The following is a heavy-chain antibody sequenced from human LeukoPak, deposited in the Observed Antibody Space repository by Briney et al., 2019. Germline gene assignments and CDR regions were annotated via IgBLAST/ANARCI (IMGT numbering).Heavy chain of an antibody. CDR1: GFTFSAYA. V-gene: IGHV3-64D*09. D-gene: IGHD1-1*01. Sequence: GGSLRLSCSASGFTFSAYAMYWVRQAPGKGLEYVSGISNNGGSSFYADSVKGRFTISRDNSKNTLYLQMSSLRAEDTAVYYCVKITSVTGGDCWGQGTRLTVST. J-gene: IGHJ4*02. CDR2: ISNNGGSS. CDR3: VKITSVTGGDC.